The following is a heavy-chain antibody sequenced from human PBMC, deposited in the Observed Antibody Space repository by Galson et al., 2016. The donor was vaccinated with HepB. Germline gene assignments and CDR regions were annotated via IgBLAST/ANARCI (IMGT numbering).Heavy chain of an antibody. V-gene: IGHV3-53*01. Sequence: SLRLSCAVSGFSVRSNYMSWVRQAPGKGLEWVATMYSGGSIKYAESVKGRFTISRDESTSTLFLQMNTLRGDDTAVYYCARGYTSGVPYWWGQGTLVTVSS. J-gene: IGHJ4*02. CDR2: MYSGGSI. D-gene: IGHD6-19*01. CDR3: ARGYTSGVPYW. CDR1: GFSVRSNY.